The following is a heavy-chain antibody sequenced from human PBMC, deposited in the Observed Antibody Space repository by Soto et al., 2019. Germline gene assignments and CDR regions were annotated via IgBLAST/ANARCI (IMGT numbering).Heavy chain of an antibody. CDR1: SASITSTTYF. J-gene: IGHJ4*02. CDR3: AENLPRTGRFDD. V-gene: IGHV4-39*01. CDR2: IYDSGKT. Sequence: SETLSLTCSLSSASITSTTYFWAWIRQPPGKGLEWVGSIYDSGKTHNNPSPKSRATISVARSRNQFSLQVTSVTAADTAVYYRAENLPRTGRFDDWGQGTVVTVSS.